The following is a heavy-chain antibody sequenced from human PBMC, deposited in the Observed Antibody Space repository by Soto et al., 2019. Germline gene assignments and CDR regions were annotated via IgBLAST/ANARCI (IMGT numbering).Heavy chain of an antibody. CDR1: GYTFTSYG. J-gene: IGHJ3*02. V-gene: IGHV1-2*02. CDR3: AKGHKWGAGDGFVR. CDR2: INPTNGVT. Sequence: AAVKVSCKASGYTFTSYGISWVRQAPGQGLEWMGWINPTNGVTHSAQKLQGRVSMTRDRSISTAYMELSRLTSDDMAVYYCAKGHKWGAGDGFVRWGQGAMVTVSS. D-gene: IGHD7-27*01.